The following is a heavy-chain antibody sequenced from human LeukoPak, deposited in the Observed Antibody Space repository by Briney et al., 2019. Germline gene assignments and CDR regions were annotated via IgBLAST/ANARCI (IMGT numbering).Heavy chain of an antibody. J-gene: IGHJ4*02. CDR3: ATDRVAAAGSYFDY. Sequence: GGSLRLSCAASGFTFSSYAMSWVRQAPGKGLEWVSAISGSGGSTYYADSVKGRFTISRDNSKNTLYLQMSSLSADDTAVYYCATDRVAAAGSYFDYCGQGTLVTVSS. CDR1: GFTFSSYA. D-gene: IGHD6-13*01. V-gene: IGHV3-23*01. CDR2: ISGSGGST.